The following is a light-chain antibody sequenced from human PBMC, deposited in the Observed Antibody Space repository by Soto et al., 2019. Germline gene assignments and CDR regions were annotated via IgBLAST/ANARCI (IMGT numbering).Light chain of an antibody. Sequence: QSALTQPASVSGSPGQSITISCTGTSSDVGAYNYVSWYQQHPGKAPKLMIYDVSHRPSGVSNRFSGSKSGNTASLTISWLQAEDEADYYCSSYTSSSTLVVFGGGTKLTVL. CDR3: SSYTSSSTLVV. CDR2: DVS. CDR1: SSDVGAYNY. J-gene: IGLJ2*01. V-gene: IGLV2-14*03.